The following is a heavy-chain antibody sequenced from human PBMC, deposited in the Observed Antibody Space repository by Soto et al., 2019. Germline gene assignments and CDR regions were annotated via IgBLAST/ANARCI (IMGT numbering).Heavy chain of an antibody. D-gene: IGHD5-12*01. V-gene: IGHV3-15*01. CDR2: IRSETDGETT. CDR1: EFAFTNAW. Sequence: EVQLVESGGGLVKPGGSLRLSCAAFEFAFTNAWMSWVRQAPGKGLEWIGRIRSETDGETTDYAAPVKGRFTISRDDSKNTVYLQMNYVQPEDTAVYYCTTPTISRGNSGGSWFDPWGHGTLVIVSS. CDR3: TTPTISRGNSGGSWFDP. J-gene: IGHJ5*02.